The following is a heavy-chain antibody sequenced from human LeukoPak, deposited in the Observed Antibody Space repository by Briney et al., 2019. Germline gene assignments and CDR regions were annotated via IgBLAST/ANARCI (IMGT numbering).Heavy chain of an antibody. V-gene: IGHV1-2*02. CDR1: GYTFAGYY. Sequence: ALVKVSCKASGYTFAGYYIHWVRQAPGQGLEWMGCIDPDSGGTKSAQKFQGRLTMTRDTSISTAYMELSRLRSDDTAVYYCAREFYDSSGIKYAFDTWGQGTMITVSS. J-gene: IGHJ3*02. CDR2: IDPDSGGT. CDR3: AREFYDSSGIKYAFDT. D-gene: IGHD3-22*01.